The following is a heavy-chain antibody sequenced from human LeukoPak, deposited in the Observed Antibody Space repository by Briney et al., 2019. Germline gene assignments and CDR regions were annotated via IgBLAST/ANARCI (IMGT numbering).Heavy chain of an antibody. V-gene: IGHV4-34*01. CDR1: GGSFSGYY. CDR3: ASRYYDILTGYYFADY. Sequence: SETLSLTCAVYGGSFSGYYWSWIRQPPGKGLEWIGEINHSGSTNYNPSLKSRVTISVDTSKNQFSLKLSSVTAADTAVYYCASRYYDILTGYYFADYWGQGTLVTVSP. CDR2: INHSGST. J-gene: IGHJ4*02. D-gene: IGHD3-9*01.